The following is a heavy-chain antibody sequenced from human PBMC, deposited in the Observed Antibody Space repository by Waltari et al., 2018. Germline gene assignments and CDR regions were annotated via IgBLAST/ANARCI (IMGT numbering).Heavy chain of an antibody. CDR3: ASPPLGSTVTIYY. J-gene: IGHJ4*02. D-gene: IGHD4-17*01. V-gene: IGHV4-39*01. CDR1: GGSISSSSYY. Sequence: QLQLQESGPGLVKPSETLSLTCTVSGGSISSSSYYWGWIRQPPGKGLEWIGSIYYSGSTYYNPPLKSRVTISVDTSKNQFSLKLSSVTAADTAVYYCASPPLGSTVTIYYWGQGTLVTVSS. CDR2: IYYSGST.